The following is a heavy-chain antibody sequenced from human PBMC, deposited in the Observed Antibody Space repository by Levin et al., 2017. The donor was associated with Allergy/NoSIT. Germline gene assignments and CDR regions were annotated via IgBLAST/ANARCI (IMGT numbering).Heavy chain of an antibody. CDR3: ARAAAGPEPSSYGMDV. V-gene: IGHV1-2*04. CDR2: INPNSGGT. D-gene: IGHD6-13*01. Sequence: ASVKVSCKASGYTFTGYYMHWVRQAPGQGLEWMGWINPNSGGTNYAQKFQGWVTMTRDTSISTAYMELSRLRSDDTAVYYCARAAAGPEPSSYGMDVWGQGTTVTVSS. J-gene: IGHJ6*02. CDR1: GYTFTGYY.